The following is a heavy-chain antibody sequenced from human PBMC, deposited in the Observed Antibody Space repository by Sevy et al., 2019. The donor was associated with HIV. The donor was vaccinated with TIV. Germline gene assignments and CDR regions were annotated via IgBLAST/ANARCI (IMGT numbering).Heavy chain of an antibody. CDR3: AKDHDNNWFDP. J-gene: IGHJ5*02. CDR2: ISVSGGST. CDR1: GFSFNLYA. Sequence: GGFLRLSCAASGFSFNLYAMTWVRQAPGKGLEWVSTISVSGGSTYYANSVKGQFTISRDNSKIRLYLQMNSLRAEDQAVYYRAKDHDNNWFDPWGQGTLVTVSS. D-gene: IGHD3-9*01. V-gene: IGHV3-23*01.